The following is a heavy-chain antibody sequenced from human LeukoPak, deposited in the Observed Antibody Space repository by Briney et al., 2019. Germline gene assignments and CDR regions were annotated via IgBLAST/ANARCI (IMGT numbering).Heavy chain of an antibody. J-gene: IGHJ4*02. V-gene: IGHV3-11*04. Sequence: GGSLRLSCAASGFTFSDYYMSWIRQAPGKGLEWVSYISSSGSTIYYADSVKGRFTISRDNAKNSLYLQMNSLRAEDTAVYYCARGSSSGSYYGKVDSVDYWGQGTLVTVSS. CDR2: ISSSGSTI. D-gene: IGHD1-26*01. CDR1: GFTFSDYY. CDR3: ARGSSSGSYYGKVDSVDY.